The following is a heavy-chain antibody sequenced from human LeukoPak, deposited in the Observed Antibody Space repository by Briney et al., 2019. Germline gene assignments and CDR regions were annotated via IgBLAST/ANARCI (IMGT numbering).Heavy chain of an antibody. CDR1: GGSISSYY. CDR3: ARGKYSGSYYSHYYYYMDV. D-gene: IGHD1-26*01. J-gene: IGHJ6*03. CDR2: IYYSGST. Sequence: SETLSLTCTVSGGSISSYYWSWIRQPPGKGLEWIGYIYYSGSTNYNPSLKSRVTISVDTSKTQFSLKLSSVTAADTAVYYCARGKYSGSYYSHYYYYMDVWGKGTTVTVSS. V-gene: IGHV4-59*01.